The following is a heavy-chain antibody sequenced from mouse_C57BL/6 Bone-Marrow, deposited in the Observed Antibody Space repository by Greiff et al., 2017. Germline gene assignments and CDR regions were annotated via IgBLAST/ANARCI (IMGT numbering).Heavy chain of an antibody. Sequence: EVQVVESGGGLVKPGGSLKLSCAASGFTFSSYTMSWVRQTPEKRLEWVATISGGGGNTYYPDSVKGRFTISRDNAKNTLYLQMSSLRSEDTALYYCARQIYDGYYVDYWGQGTTLTVSS. D-gene: IGHD2-3*01. V-gene: IGHV5-9*01. J-gene: IGHJ2*01. CDR1: GFTFSSYT. CDR2: ISGGGGNT. CDR3: ARQIYDGYYVDY.